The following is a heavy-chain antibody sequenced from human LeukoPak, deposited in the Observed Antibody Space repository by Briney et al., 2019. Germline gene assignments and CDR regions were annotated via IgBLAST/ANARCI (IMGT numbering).Heavy chain of an antibody. CDR1: GFTFSSYS. V-gene: IGHV3-21*01. J-gene: IGHJ4*02. CDR2: ISSSSSYI. CDR3: ARFGEGVLDY. Sequence: PGGSLRLSCAASGFTFSSYSMNWVRQAPGKGLEWVSSISSSSSYIYYADSVKGRFTISRDSGKNSLYLQMNSLRAEDTAVYYCARFGEGVLDYWGQGTLVTVSS. D-gene: IGHD3-10*01.